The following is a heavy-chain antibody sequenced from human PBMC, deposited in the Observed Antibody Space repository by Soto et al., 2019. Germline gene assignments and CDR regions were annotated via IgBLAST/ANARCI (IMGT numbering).Heavy chain of an antibody. CDR1: GGTFSSYA. D-gene: IGHD6-13*01. J-gene: IGHJ5*02. Sequence: SVKVSCKASGGTFSSYAISWVRQAPGQGLEWMGGIIPIFGTANYAQKFQGRVTITADESTSTAYMELSSLRSEDTAAYYCARDIANWFDPWGQGTPVTVSS. CDR3: ARDIANWFDP. V-gene: IGHV1-69*13. CDR2: IIPIFGTA.